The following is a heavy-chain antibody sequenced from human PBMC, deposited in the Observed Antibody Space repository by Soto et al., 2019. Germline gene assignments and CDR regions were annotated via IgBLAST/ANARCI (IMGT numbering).Heavy chain of an antibody. CDR2: IRSKAYGGTT. CDR1: GFSFGDDA. D-gene: IGHD2-15*01. J-gene: IGHJ5*02. V-gene: IGHV3-49*03. CDR3: GMQLRYCSGGSCSNSLDWFDP. Sequence: PGGSLRLFCTASGFSFGDDAMSWFRQAPGKGLEGVGFIRSKAYGGTTEYAASVKGRFTISRDDSKSIAYLQMNSLKTEDTAVYYCGMQLRYCSGGSCSNSLDWFDPWGQGTLVTVSS.